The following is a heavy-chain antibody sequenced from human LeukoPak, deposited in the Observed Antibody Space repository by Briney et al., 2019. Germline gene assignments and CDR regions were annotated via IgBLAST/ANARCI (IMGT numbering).Heavy chain of an antibody. Sequence: ASVKVSCKASGYTFTDYYMHWVRQAPGQGLEWMGRINPNSGGTKYAQKFHGRVTMTRDTSISTAYMELNRLTSDDTAVYYCAKCGDFIAASYNWFDPWGPGTLVTVSS. V-gene: IGHV1-2*06. CDR1: GYTFTDYY. D-gene: IGHD6-13*01. CDR3: AKCGDFIAASYNWFDP. CDR2: INPNSGGT. J-gene: IGHJ5*02.